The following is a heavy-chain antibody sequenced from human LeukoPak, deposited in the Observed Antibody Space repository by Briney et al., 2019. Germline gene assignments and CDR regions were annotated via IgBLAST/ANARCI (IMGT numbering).Heavy chain of an antibody. CDR1: GFTFSSYA. V-gene: IGHV3-30*01. CDR3: ARDLYSSGYYPYYYYMDV. CDR2: TSYDGSNK. J-gene: IGHJ6*03. D-gene: IGHD3-22*01. Sequence: PGRSLRLSCAASGFTFSSYAMHWVRQAPGKGLEWVAVTSYDGSNKYYADSVKGRFTISRDNSKNTLYLQMNSLRAEDTAVYYCARDLYSSGYYPYYYYMDVWGKGTTVTVSS.